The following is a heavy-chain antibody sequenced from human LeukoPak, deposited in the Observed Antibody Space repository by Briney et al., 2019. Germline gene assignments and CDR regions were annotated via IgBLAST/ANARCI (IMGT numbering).Heavy chain of an antibody. CDR2: INPNSGGT. D-gene: IGHD2-2*01. V-gene: IGHV1-2*02. Sequence: ASVKASCKASGYTFTGYYMHWVRQAPGQGLEWMGWINPNSGGTNYAQKFQGRVTMTRDTSISTAYMELSRLRSDDTAVYYCARARRYCSSTSCYGDLDYWGQGTLVTVSS. CDR3: ARARRYCSSTSCYGDLDY. CDR1: GYTFTGYY. J-gene: IGHJ4*02.